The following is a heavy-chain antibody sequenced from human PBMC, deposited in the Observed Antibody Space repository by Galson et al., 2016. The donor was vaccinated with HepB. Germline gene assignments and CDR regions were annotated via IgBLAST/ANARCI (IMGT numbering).Heavy chain of an antibody. Sequence: SLRLSCAASGFTLSGHYMSWIRQAPGRGLEWLLYSSGSGTTTNYAASLQRRFTISKETANNPMYLQMRSLRAEDTALYYCARGPRGAGGGIDLWGQGTLVSVSS. CDR1: GFTLSGHY. D-gene: IGHD1-14*01. CDR3: ARGPRGAGGGIDL. CDR2: SSGSGTTT. V-gene: IGHV3-11*01. J-gene: IGHJ5*02.